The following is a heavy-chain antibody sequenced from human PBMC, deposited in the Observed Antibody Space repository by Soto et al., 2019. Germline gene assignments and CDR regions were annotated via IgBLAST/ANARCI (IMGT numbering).Heavy chain of an antibody. CDR3: ARGLRITMIVLRGAFDI. CDR2: ISYDGSNK. D-gene: IGHD3-22*01. CDR1: GFTFSSYA. V-gene: IGHV3-30-3*01. J-gene: IGHJ3*02. Sequence: SLRLSCAASGFTFSSYAMHWVRQAPGKGLEWVAVISYDGSNKYYADSVKGRFTISRDNSKNTLYLQMNSLRAEDTAVYYCARGLRITMIVLRGAFDIWGQGTMVTVSS.